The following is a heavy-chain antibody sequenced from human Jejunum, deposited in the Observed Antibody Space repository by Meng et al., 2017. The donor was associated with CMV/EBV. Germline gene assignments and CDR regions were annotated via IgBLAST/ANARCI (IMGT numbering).Heavy chain of an antibody. V-gene: IGHV4-4*07. J-gene: IGHJ4*02. Sequence: QVPLPESGPGLVRPSETLSLTCTVSGDSISNYFWSWIRQPAGKKLEWIGRISPSGNINYIPSLKGRVTMSLDTSNNQIFLNLTSVTAADTALYYCARGESRGYYYFDYWGQGILVTVSS. CDR2: ISPSGNI. CDR3: ARGESRGYYYFDY. CDR1: GDSISNYF. D-gene: IGHD3-22*01.